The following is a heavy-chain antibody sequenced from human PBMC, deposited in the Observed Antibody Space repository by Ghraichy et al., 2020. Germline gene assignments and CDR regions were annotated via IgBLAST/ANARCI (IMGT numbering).Heavy chain of an antibody. CDR1: GYTFTGYY. CDR3: ARDYSPGIAAAGTGDFDY. D-gene: IGHD6-13*01. J-gene: IGHJ4*02. Sequence: ASMKVSCKASGYTFTGYYMHWVRQAPGQGLEWMGWINPNSGGTNYAQKFQGRVTMTRDTSISTAYMELSRMRSDDTAVYYCARDYSPGIAAAGTGDFDYWGQGTLVTVSS. V-gene: IGHV1-2*02. CDR2: INPNSGGT.